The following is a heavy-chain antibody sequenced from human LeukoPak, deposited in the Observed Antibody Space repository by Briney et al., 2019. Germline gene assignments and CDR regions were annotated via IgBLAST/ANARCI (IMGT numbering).Heavy chain of an antibody. V-gene: IGHV3-21*01. J-gene: IGHJ5*02. CDR2: ISSTSSYK. CDR1: GVTFSVYS. CDR3: AVIKSGSYGIPRVFDP. D-gene: IGHD1-26*01. Sequence: PGGSLRLSCAASGVTFSVYSMSWVRQAPGKGLEWVSYISSTSSYKYYADSVRGGVTISGETAKNSLYLQRYSLGAEETAVYYCAVIKSGSYGIPRVFDPWGHGTPVTVSS.